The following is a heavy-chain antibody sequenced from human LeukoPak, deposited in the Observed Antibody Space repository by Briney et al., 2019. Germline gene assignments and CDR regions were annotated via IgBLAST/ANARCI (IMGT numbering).Heavy chain of an antibody. CDR2: IRYDGSNK. V-gene: IGHV3-30*02. CDR3: AKGSYDSSGYYYVGYDAFDI. CDR1: GFTFSSYG. Sequence: GGSLRLSCAASGFTFSSYGMHWVRQAPGKGLEWVAFIRYDGSNKYYADSVKGRFTISRDNSKNTLYLQMNSLRAEDTAVYYCAKGSYDSSGYYYVGYDAFDIWGQGTMVTVSS. J-gene: IGHJ3*02. D-gene: IGHD3-22*01.